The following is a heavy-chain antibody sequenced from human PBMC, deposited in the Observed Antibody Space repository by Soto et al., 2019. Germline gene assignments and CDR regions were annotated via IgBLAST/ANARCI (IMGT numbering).Heavy chain of an antibody. J-gene: IGHJ6*02. CDR3: AREGYCIITSCYWVHYGMDV. CDR1: GYTFTSYG. V-gene: IGHV1-18*01. Sequence: ASVKVSCKASGYTFTSYGISWVRQAPGQGLEWMGWISAYNGNTNYAQKLQGRVTMTTDTSTSTAYMELRSLRSDDTAVYYCAREGYCIITSCYWVHYGMDVSGQGTTVTGSS. CDR2: ISAYNGNT. D-gene: IGHD2-2*01.